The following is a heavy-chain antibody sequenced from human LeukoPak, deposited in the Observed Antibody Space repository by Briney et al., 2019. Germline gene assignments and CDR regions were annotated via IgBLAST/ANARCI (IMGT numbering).Heavy chain of an antibody. D-gene: IGHD5-18*01. V-gene: IGHV4-4*02. Sequence: SETLSLTCAVSGGSISSSNWWSWVRQPPGKGLEWIGEIYHSGSTNYNPSLKSRVTISVDKSKNQFSLKLSSVTAADTAVYYCARSGYSYGADAFDIWGQGTMVTVSS. CDR2: IYHSGST. J-gene: IGHJ3*02. CDR1: GGSISSSNW. CDR3: ARSGYSYGADAFDI.